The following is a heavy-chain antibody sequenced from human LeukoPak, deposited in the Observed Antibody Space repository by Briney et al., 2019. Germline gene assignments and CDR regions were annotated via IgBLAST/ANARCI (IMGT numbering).Heavy chain of an antibody. CDR2: INPDTGVT. Sequence: ASVTLSCTASGYTFTGHFIIWVRQSPGQRLELMAWINPDTGVTNYAQKFQGRVTVASDTSISTAYLDISRLTSDDTALYYCSREASCDSTSCPQDYWGQGTLVTVSS. J-gene: IGHJ4*02. D-gene: IGHD2-2*01. CDR1: GYTFTGHF. V-gene: IGHV1-2*02. CDR3: SREASCDSTSCPQDY.